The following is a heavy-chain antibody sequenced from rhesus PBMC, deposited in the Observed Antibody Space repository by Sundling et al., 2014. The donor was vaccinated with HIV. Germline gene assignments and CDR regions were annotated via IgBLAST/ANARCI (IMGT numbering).Heavy chain of an antibody. CDR3: ARDWRSGGYSLQFFDF. D-gene: IGHD5-24*01. CDR1: GGSFSGYY. CDR2: ISGSSGST. J-gene: IGHJ4*01. Sequence: QVQLQESGPGLVKPSETLSLTCAVSGGSFSGYYWGWIRQPPGKGLEWIGYISGSSGSTDYNPSLKSRVTISTDTSKNQFSLKLRSVTAADTAVYYCARDWRSGGYSLQFFDFWAQGVLVTVSS. V-gene: IGHV4-165*01.